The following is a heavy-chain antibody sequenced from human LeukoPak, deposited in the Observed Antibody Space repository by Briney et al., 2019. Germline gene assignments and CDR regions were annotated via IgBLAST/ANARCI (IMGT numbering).Heavy chain of an antibody. V-gene: IGHV1-46*01. CDR3: AREAGIDPSSNTYYYGMDV. D-gene: IGHD3-10*01. CDR2: IYPRDGST. CDR1: GYTFTSNY. J-gene: IGHJ6*02. Sequence: ASVKVSCKASGYTFTSNYIHWVRQAPGQGLEWMGMIYPRDGSTSYAQKFQGRVTITADESTSTAYMELSSLRSEDAAVYYCAREAGIDPSSNTYYYGMDVWGQGTTVTVSS.